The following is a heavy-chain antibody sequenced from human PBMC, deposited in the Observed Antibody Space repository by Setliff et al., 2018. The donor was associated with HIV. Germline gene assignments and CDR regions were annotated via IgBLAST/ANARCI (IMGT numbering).Heavy chain of an antibody. J-gene: IGHJ6*03. V-gene: IGHV3-23*01. D-gene: IGHD6-6*01. Sequence: HLGGSLRLSCAASGFTFSSYAMSWVRQAPGKGLEWVSGISGSGGSTYYADSVKGRFTISRDNSKNTLYLQMNSLRAEDTAVYYCAKQYSMYYYYYMDVWGKGTTVTVSS. CDR3: AKQYSMYYYYYMDV. CDR2: ISGSGGST. CDR1: GFTFSSYA.